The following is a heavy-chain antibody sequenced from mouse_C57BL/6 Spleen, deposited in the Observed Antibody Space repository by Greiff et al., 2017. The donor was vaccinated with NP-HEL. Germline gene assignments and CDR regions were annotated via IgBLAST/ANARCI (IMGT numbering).Heavy chain of an antibody. D-gene: IGHD2-1*01. CDR2: IRSKSNNYAT. CDR1: GFSFNTYA. Sequence: EVQRVESGGGLVQPKGSLKLSCAASGFSFNTYAMNWVRQAPGKGLEWVARIRSKSNNYATYYADSVKDRFTISRDDSESMLYLQMNNLKTEDTAMYYGVRPSLLSQGLFAYWGQGTLVTVSA. J-gene: IGHJ3*01. V-gene: IGHV10-1*01. CDR3: VRPSLLSQGLFAY.